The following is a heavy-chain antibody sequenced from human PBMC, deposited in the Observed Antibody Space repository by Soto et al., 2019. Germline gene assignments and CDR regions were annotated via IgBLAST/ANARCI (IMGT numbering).Heavy chain of an antibody. CDR2: INHSGST. V-gene: IGHV4-34*01. CDR1: GGSFSGYY. D-gene: IGHD3-10*01. CDR3: AGGRGVRGTIIATYYYYGVDV. J-gene: IGHJ6*02. Sequence: PSETLSLTCAVYGGSFSGYYWNWIRQPPGKGLEWIGEINHSGSTNHNPSLKSRVTVSVDTSKNQFSLKLSSVTAADTALYFCAGGRGVRGTIIATYYYYGVDVWGQGTTVTVSS.